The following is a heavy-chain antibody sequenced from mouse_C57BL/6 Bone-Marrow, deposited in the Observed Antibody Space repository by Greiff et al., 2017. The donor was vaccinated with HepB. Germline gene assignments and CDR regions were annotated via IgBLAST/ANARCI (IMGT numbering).Heavy chain of an antibody. CDR1: GFTFSDAW. CDR2: IRNKANNHAT. Sequence: EVKVVESGGGLVQPGGSMKLSCAASGFTFSDAWMDWVRQSPEKGLEWVAEIRNKANNHATYYAESVKGRFTISRDDSKSSVYLQMNSLRAEDTGMYYCTRYSNYPYAMDYWGQGTSVTVSS. V-gene: IGHV6-6*01. D-gene: IGHD2-5*01. CDR3: TRYSNYPYAMDY. J-gene: IGHJ4*01.